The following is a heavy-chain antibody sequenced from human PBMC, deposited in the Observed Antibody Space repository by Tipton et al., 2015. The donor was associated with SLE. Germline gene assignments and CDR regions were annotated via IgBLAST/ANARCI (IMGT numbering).Heavy chain of an antibody. D-gene: IGHD3-16*02. V-gene: IGHV4-4*02. CDR2: INHSGST. CDR3: ARGGFIAYYYYYMDV. CDR1: GDSIRSSVW. Sequence: GLVKPSGTLSLICAVSGDSIRSSVWWTWVRQPPGKEPEWIGEINHSGSTNYNPSLKSRVTISVDTSKNQFSLKLSSVTAADTAVYYCARGGFIAYYYYYMDVWGKGTTVTVSS. J-gene: IGHJ6*03.